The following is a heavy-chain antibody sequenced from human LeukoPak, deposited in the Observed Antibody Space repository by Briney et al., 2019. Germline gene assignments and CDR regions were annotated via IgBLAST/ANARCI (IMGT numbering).Heavy chain of an antibody. Sequence: PSETLSLTCTVSGGSISSSSYYWGWIRQPPGKGLEWIGSIYYSGSTYYNPSLKSRVTISVDTSKNQFSLKLSSVTAADTAVYYCVRVWRNYNAFDIWGQGTMVTVSS. CDR2: IYYSGST. D-gene: IGHD1-7*01. J-gene: IGHJ3*02. CDR1: GGSISSSSYY. CDR3: VRVWRNYNAFDI. V-gene: IGHV4-39*07.